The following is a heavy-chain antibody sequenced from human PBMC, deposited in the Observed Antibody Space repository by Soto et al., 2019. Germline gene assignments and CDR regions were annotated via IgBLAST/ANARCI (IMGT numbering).Heavy chain of an antibody. Sequence: GGSLRLSCAASGFTFSSYAMSWVRQAPGKGLEWDSAISGSGGSTYYADSVKGRFTISRDNSKNTLYLQMNSLRAEDTAVYYCAKDSSPYGDYPRAGMDVWGQGTTVTVS. CDR3: AKDSSPYGDYPRAGMDV. CDR2: ISGSGGST. J-gene: IGHJ6*02. V-gene: IGHV3-23*01. CDR1: GFTFSSYA. D-gene: IGHD4-17*01.